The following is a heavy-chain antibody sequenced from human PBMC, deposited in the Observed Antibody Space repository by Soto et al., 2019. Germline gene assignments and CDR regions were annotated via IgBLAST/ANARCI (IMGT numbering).Heavy chain of an antibody. J-gene: IGHJ3*02. V-gene: IGHV4-30-4*01. D-gene: IGHD2-21*02. CDR2: IYHTGRT. CDR1: GDSMSRGDYY. Sequence: QVQLQESGPGLVKPSQTLSLSCTVSGDSMSRGDYYWSWIRQPPGKGLEWIGFIYHTGRTYYSPSRKGRIDISVDTSKNQFSLKLSSVTAADTAVYYCARDPLYDCGDLSHVFDMWGQGTMVTVSS. CDR3: ARDPLYDCGDLSHVFDM.